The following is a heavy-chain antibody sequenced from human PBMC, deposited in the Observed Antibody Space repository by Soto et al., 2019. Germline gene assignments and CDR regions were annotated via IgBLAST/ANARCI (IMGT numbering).Heavy chain of an antibody. Sequence: QVQLVESGGGVVQPGRSLRLSCAASGFAFSSYAMHWVRQAPGKGLEWVAVISYDGSNKYYAASGKGPFTISRDNSKNPLYLKMNSLRAEDTAVYYCAIALSGSGDWGQGTLVTVSS. CDR1: GFAFSSYA. J-gene: IGHJ4*02. CDR2: ISYDGSNK. V-gene: IGHV3-30-3*01. CDR3: AIALSGSGD. D-gene: IGHD3-10*01.